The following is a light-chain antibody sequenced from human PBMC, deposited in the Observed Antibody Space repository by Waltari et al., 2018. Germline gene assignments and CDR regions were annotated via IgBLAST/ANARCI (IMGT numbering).Light chain of an antibody. CDR1: SSDVGGYNY. CDR3: CSYAGNYLRV. J-gene: IGLJ3*02. V-gene: IGLV2-11*01. CDR2: NVS. Sequence: QSALTQPRSLSGSPRPSVTISCTGTSSDVGGYNYVSWYQQYPGRAPKVVIYNVSKRPSGVPDRFSGSKSGNTASLTISGLQAEDEADYYCCSYAGNYLRVFGGGTRLTVL.